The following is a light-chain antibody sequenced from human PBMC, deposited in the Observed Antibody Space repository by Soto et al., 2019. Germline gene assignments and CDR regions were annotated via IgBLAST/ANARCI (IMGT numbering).Light chain of an antibody. CDR3: AAWDDSLNGPHVV. CDR1: SSKIGSNT. J-gene: IGLJ2*01. V-gene: IGLV1-44*01. Sequence: QTVVTQPPSASGTPGQRVTISCSGSSSKIGSNTVNWYQQLPGTAPKLLIYSNNQRPSGVPDRFSGSKSGTSASLAISGLQSEDEADYYCAAWDDSLNGPHVVFGGGTKLTVL. CDR2: SNN.